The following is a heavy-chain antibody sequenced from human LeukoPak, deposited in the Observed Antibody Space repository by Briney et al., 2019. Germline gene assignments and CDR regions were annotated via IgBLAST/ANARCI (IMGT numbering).Heavy chain of an antibody. J-gene: IGHJ5*02. V-gene: IGHV1-18*01. Sequence: ASVNVSCKASAYSFSSYGISWVRLAPGQGLEWMGWISAYNGNTNYVQKLQGRVTMTTDTSTTTAYMELRSLRSDDTAVYYCAGGGLGYCSGGSCPTSWFDPWGQGTLVIVSS. D-gene: IGHD2-15*01. CDR1: AYSFSSYG. CDR2: ISAYNGNT. CDR3: AGGGLGYCSGGSCPTSWFDP.